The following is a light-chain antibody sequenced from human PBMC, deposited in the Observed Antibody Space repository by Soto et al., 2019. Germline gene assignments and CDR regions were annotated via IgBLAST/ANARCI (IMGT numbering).Light chain of an antibody. CDR1: QSVSSN. CDR2: GAS. CDR3: QQYNNWPYT. Sequence: EIVMTQSPATLSVSPGERATLSCRASQSVSSNLAWYKQKPGQAPRLLIYGASTRATGIPARFSGSGSGTEFTLTISSLQSEDLAVYYCQQYNNWPYTFGQGTKLEIK. J-gene: IGKJ2*01. V-gene: IGKV3-15*01.